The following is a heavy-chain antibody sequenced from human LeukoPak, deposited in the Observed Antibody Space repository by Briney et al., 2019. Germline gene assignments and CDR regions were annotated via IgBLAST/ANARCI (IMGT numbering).Heavy chain of an antibody. CDR3: ARRLITFGGVIVDY. D-gene: IGHD3-16*02. CDR2: VYHSGST. Sequence: SETLSLTCAVSGGSISSGGYSWSWIRQPPGKGLEWIGYVYHSGSTYYNPSLKSRVTISVDRSKNRFSLKRSSVTAADTAVYYCARRLITFGGVIVDYWGQGTLVTVSS. CDR1: GGSISSGGYS. J-gene: IGHJ4*02. V-gene: IGHV4-30-2*01.